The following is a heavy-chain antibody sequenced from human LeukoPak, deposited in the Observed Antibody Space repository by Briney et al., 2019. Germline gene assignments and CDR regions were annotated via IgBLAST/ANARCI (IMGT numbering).Heavy chain of an antibody. V-gene: IGHV4-39*01. J-gene: IGHJ4*02. D-gene: IGHD6-19*01. CDR1: GGSISSISYY. CDR2: IYYSGST. Sequence: SETPSLTCTVSGGSISSISYYWGWIRQPPRKWLEWIGSIYYSGSTYYNRPLKSRVTISVDTSKNQFSLKLSSVTAADTAVYYCARSAYSSGRWGYWGQGTLVTVSS. CDR3: ARSAYSSGRWGY.